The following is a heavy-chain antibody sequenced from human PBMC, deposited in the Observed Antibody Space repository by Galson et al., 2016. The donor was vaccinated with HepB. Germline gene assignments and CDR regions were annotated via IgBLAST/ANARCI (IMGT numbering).Heavy chain of an antibody. D-gene: IGHD1-26*01. CDR3: ATGAWEPFEF. Sequence: SVKVSCKVSGYSLTGVSMHWVRQAPGKGLEWMGGFDPEADETIYAQKFQGRVTMTEDTSTETAYMDLTSLRSEDTAVYYCATGAWEPFEFWGQGTLVTVSS. V-gene: IGHV1-24*01. CDR2: FDPEADET. J-gene: IGHJ4*02. CDR1: GYSLTGVS.